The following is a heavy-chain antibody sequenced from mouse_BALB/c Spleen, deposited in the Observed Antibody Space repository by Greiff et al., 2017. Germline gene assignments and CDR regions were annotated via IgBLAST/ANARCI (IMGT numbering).Heavy chain of an antibody. V-gene: IGHV3-6*02. J-gene: IGHJ2*01. CDR3: ARGAITTVPFDY. CDR2: ISYDGSN. CDR1: GYSITSGYY. D-gene: IGHD1-1*01. Sequence: EVQLVESGPGLVKPSQSLSLTCSVTGYSITSGYYWNWIRQFPGNKLEWMGYISYDGSNNYNPSLKNRISITRDTSKNQFFLKLNSVTTEDTATYYCARGAITTVPFDYWGQGTTLTVSS.